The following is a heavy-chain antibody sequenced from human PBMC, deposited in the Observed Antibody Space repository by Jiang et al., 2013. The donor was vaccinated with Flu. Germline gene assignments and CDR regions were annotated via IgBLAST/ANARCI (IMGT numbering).Heavy chain of an antibody. J-gene: IGHJ4*02. CDR1: GGSISSYY. CDR2: IYYSGST. CDR3: ARGGGPNGDPLGRFDY. V-gene: IGHV4-59*01. D-gene: IGHD7-27*01. Sequence: KPSETLSLTCTVSGGSISSYYWSWIRQPPGKGLEWIGYIYYSGSTNYNPSLKSRVTISVDTSKNQFSLKLSSVTAADTAVYYCARGGGPNGDPLGRFDYWGQGTLVTVSS.